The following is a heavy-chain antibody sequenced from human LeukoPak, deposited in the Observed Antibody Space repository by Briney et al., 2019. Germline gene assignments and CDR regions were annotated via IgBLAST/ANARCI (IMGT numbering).Heavy chain of an antibody. CDR1: GFTFSSSW. CDR2: IKGDGSDK. Sequence: GGSLRLSCAASGFTFSSSWMTWVRQAPGKGLEWLANIKGDGSDKNYVDSVKGRFTISRDNAKNSLFLQMSSLRGEDTALYYCATEHWGPNSWGQGTLVTVSS. CDR3: ATEHWGPNS. J-gene: IGHJ4*02. V-gene: IGHV3-7*01. D-gene: IGHD3-16*01.